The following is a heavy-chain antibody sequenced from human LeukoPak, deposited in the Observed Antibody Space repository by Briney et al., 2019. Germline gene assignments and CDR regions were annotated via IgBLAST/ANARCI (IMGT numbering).Heavy chain of an antibody. Sequence: SETLSLTCGVSGGSISSSYWWSWVRQPPGKGLEWIGEINHSGSTNYNPSLTISVDTSKNQFSLKLSSVTAADTAVYYCARRLKRLVPDYWGQGTLVTVSS. CDR2: INHSGST. D-gene: IGHD6-19*01. CDR3: ARRLKRLVPDY. V-gene: IGHV4-4*02. CDR1: GGSISSSYW. J-gene: IGHJ4*02.